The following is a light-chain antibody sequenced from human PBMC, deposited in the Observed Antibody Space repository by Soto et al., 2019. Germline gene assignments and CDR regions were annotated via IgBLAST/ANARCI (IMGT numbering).Light chain of an antibody. CDR2: GAS. CDR3: QLCGFSGGT. CDR1: QSVSSSF. J-gene: IGKJ1*01. Sequence: EIVLTQSPGTLSLSPGERATLSCRASQSVSSSFLGWFQQKPGQAPRLLIYGASSRATGSPDRFSGSGSGTDFTLTISRVEPEGLAVYYCQLCGFSGGTFGPGTKVAVK. V-gene: IGKV3-20*01.